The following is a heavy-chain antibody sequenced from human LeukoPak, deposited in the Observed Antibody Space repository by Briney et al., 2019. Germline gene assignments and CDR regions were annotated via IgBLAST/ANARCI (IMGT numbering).Heavy chain of an antibody. J-gene: IGHJ6*02. CDR1: GGSISSYY. CDR3: ARDPNINYDILTGLPYYYGMDV. V-gene: IGHV4-59*01. CDR2: IYYSVST. Sequence: SETLSLTCTVSGGSISSYYWSWIRQPPGPGLEWIGYIYYSVSTNYNPSLKSRVTISVDTSKNQFSLKLSSVTAADTAVYYCARDPNINYDILTGLPYYYGMDVWGQGTTVTVSS. D-gene: IGHD3-9*01.